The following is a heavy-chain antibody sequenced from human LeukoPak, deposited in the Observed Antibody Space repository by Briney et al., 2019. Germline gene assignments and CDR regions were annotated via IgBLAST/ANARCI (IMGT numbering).Heavy chain of an antibody. D-gene: IGHD3-22*01. V-gene: IGHV3-74*01. CDR2: INSDGRST. Sequence: GGSLRLSCAASGVTFSSDWMHWVRQAPGKGLGWVSRINSDGRSTSYADSVKGRFTISRDNAKNTLYLQMNSLRAEDTAVYYCARRSSGPLYYYYYYMDVWGKGTTVTVSS. CDR3: ARRSSGPLYYYYYYMDV. CDR1: GVTFSSDW. J-gene: IGHJ6*03.